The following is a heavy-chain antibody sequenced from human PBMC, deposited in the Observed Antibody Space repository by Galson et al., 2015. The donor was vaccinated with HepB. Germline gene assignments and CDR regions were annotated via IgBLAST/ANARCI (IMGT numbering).Heavy chain of an antibody. V-gene: IGHV3-33*01. CDR1: GFTFSSYG. Sequence: LRLSCAASGFTFSSYGMHWVRQAPGKGLEWVAVIWYDGSNKYYADSVKGRFTISRDNAKNSLYLQMNSLRAEDTAVYYCARGKGSDDFWSGYSNYYYYMDVWGKGTTVTVSS. CDR3: ARGKGSDDFWSGYSNYYYYMDV. J-gene: IGHJ6*03. D-gene: IGHD3-3*01. CDR2: IWYDGSNK.